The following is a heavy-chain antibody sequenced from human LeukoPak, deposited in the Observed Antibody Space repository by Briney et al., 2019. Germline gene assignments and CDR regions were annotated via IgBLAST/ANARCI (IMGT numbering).Heavy chain of an antibody. CDR2: MNPNSGNT. CDR1: GYTFTSYD. Sequence: ASVKVSCKASGYTFTSYDINWVRQATGQGLEWMGWMNPNSGNTGYAQKFQGRVTMTRNTSISTAYMELSSLRSEDTAVYYCARCPLSVVWGSYPRDAFDIWGQGTMVTVSS. V-gene: IGHV1-8*01. J-gene: IGHJ3*02. D-gene: IGHD3-16*02. CDR3: ARCPLSVVWGSYPRDAFDI.